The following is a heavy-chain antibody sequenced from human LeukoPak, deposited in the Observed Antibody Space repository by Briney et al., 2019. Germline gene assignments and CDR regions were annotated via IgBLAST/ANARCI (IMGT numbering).Heavy chain of an antibody. J-gene: IGHJ4*02. CDR2: MNPDSGNT. CDR1: GYTFTSYD. CDR3: AWEAMVRGVIIKAFDY. D-gene: IGHD3-10*01. V-gene: IGHV1-8*01. Sequence: ASVKVSCKASGYTFTSYDINWVRQATGQGLEWMGWMNPDSGNTGYAQKFQGRVTMTRNTSISTAYMELSSLRSEDTAVYYCAWEAMVRGVIIKAFDYWGQGTLVTVSS.